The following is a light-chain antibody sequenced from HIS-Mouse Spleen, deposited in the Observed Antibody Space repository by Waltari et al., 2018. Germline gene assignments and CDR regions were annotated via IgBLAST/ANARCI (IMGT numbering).Light chain of an antibody. CDR1: SSDVGGYNY. J-gene: IGLJ2*01. Sequence: QSALTQPASVSGSPGQSITISCTGTSSDVGGYNYVSWYQQHPGKAPKLMSYDVSNRPSGVSNRFSGSKSGNTASLTSSGLQAEDEADYYCSSYTSSSFNVVFGGGTKLTVL. CDR2: DVS. CDR3: SSYTSSSFNVV. V-gene: IGLV2-14*03.